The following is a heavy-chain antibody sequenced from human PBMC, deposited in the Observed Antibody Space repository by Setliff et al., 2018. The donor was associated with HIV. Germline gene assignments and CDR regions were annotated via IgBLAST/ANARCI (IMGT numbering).Heavy chain of an antibody. V-gene: IGHV4-59*01. D-gene: IGHD2-2*01. CDR1: GASISFDT. CDR3: ARGGTSSNWFRA. J-gene: IGHJ5*02. Sequence: PSETLSLTCIVSGASISFDTWGWIRQPPGKGLQWIGFIYNSATTNYNPSLKSRVTMSLDTSKNQLSLKLTSVTAADTAVYYCARGGTSSNWFRAWGQGTLVTVSS. CDR2: IYNSATT.